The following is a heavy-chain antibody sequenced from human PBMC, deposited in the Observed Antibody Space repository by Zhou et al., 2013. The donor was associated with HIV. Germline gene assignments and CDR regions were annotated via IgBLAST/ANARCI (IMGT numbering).Heavy chain of an antibody. CDR2: IYYRGST. J-gene: IGHJ6*03. Sequence: QVQLQESGPGLVKPSETLSLTCTVSGGSISSHYWSWIRQPPGKGLEWIGYIYYRGSTNYNPSLKSRVTISIDTSKNQFSLKLSSVTAADTAVYYCARLVAARDYYYYIDVWGRGTTVTVSS. CDR1: GGSISSHY. V-gene: IGHV4-59*08. CDR3: ARLVAARDYYYYIDV. D-gene: IGHD6-13*01.